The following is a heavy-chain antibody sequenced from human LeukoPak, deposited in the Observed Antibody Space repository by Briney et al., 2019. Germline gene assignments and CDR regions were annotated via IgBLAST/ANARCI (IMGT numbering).Heavy chain of an antibody. J-gene: IGHJ4*02. V-gene: IGHV1-69*05. CDR2: IIPIFGTA. D-gene: IGHD3-3*01. Sequence: ASVKVSCKASGGTFSSYAISWVRQAPRQGLEWMVGIIPIFGTANYAQKSQGRVTITTDKSTSTAYMELSSLRSEDTAVYYCASYHHVGFLEWRPFDYWGQGTLVTVSS. CDR1: GGTFSSYA. CDR3: ASYHHVGFLEWRPFDY.